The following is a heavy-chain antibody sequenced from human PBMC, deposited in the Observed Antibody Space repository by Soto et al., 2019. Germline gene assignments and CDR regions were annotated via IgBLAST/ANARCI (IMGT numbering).Heavy chain of an antibody. Sequence: PGESLKISCNVSGYSFTRYWIGWVRQMPGKGLEWMGIIYPGDSDTRYSPSFQGQVTISADKSISTAYLQWSSLKASDTAMYYCARGGDFWSGYASTTRYMDVWGKGTTVTVS. CDR3: ARGGDFWSGYASTTRYMDV. CDR2: IYPGDSDT. V-gene: IGHV5-51*01. J-gene: IGHJ6*03. D-gene: IGHD3-3*01. CDR1: GYSFTRYW.